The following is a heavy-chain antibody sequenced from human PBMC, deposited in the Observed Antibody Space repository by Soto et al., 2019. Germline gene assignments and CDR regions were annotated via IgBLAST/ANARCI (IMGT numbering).Heavy chain of an antibody. D-gene: IGHD2-8*01. CDR1: GGSIGSYD. J-gene: IGHJ4*02. Sequence: SETLSLTCTVSGGSIGSYDWSWIRQPPGKGLEWIGYIYYNGNTNCSPSLKSRVTISVDTSKNQFSLNLSSVTAADTAVYYCARQGTKDHFDYWGQGTLVTVSS. CDR3: ARQGTKDHFDY. CDR2: IYYNGNT. V-gene: IGHV4-59*08.